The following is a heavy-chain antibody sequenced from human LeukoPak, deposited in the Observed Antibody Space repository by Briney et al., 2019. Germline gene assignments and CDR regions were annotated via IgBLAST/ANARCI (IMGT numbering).Heavy chain of an antibody. CDR1: GFTFSSYA. V-gene: IGHV3-23*01. J-gene: IGHJ4*02. Sequence: WGSLRLSCAASGFTFSSYAMSWVRQAPGKGLEWVSGISGSGGSTYYADSVKGRFTISRDNSKNTLYLQMNSLRAEDTAVYYCAKGSELRFLEWLCHFDYWGQGTLVTVSS. CDR3: AKGSELRFLEWLCHFDY. D-gene: IGHD3-3*01. CDR2: ISGSGGST.